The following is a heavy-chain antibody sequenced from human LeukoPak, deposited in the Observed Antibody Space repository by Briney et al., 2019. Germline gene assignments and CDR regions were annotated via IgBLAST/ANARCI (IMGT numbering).Heavy chain of an antibody. V-gene: IGHV3-33*01. CDR2: IWYDGSNK. CDR3: ARAPGTSPPDGH. D-gene: IGHD2-2*01. Sequence: PGGSLRLSCAASGFTFSSYGMHWVRQAPGKGLEWVAVIWYDGSNKYYADSVKGRFTISRDNSKNTLYLQMNSLRAEDTAVYYCARAPGTSPPDGHWGQGTLVTVSS. CDR1: GFTFSSYG. J-gene: IGHJ4*02.